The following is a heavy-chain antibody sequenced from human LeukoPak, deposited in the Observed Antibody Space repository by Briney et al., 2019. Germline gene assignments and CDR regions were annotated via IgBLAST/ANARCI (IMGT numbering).Heavy chain of an antibody. CDR1: GGSISSYY. J-gene: IGHJ4*02. D-gene: IGHD3-10*01. V-gene: IGHV4-4*07. Sequence: SETPSLTCTVSGGSISSYYWSWIRQPAGKGLEWIGRIYSTGSTNYNPSLKSRVTMSVDTSKNQFSLRLRSVTAADTAVYYCARDYYGSGNPQYFDYWGQGTLVTVSS. CDR3: ARDYYGSGNPQYFDY. CDR2: IYSTGST.